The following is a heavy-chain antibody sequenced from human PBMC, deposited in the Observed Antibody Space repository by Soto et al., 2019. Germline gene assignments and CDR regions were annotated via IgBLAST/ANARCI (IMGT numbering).Heavy chain of an antibody. V-gene: IGHV1-69*01. D-gene: IGHD1-26*01. Sequence: QVQLVQSGAEVKKPGSSVKVSCKASGGTFSSYAISWVRQAPGQGLEWMGGIIPIFGTANYAQKFQGRVTITADESTSTAYMELSSLRSEDTAVYYYARGELLRPYYYYGMDVWGQGITVTVSS. CDR1: GGTFSSYA. CDR2: IIPIFGTA. J-gene: IGHJ6*02. CDR3: ARGELLRPYYYYGMDV.